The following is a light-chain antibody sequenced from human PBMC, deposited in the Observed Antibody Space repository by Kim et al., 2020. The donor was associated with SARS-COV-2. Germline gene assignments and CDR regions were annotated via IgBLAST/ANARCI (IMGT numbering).Light chain of an antibody. CDR1: QSVSSN. J-gene: IGKJ2*01. Sequence: SVSPGEGATLSCRASQSVSSNLAWYQQKPGQAPRLLIYRASTRATGMPARFSGSGSGTEYTLTISSLQSEDFAVYYCHQYNSWPYTFGQGTKLEI. V-gene: IGKV3-15*01. CDR2: RAS. CDR3: HQYNSWPYT.